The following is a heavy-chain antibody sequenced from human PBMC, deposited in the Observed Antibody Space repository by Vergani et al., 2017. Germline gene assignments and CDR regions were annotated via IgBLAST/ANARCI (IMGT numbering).Heavy chain of an antibody. CDR1: GGTFSSYA. D-gene: IGHD2-15*01. Sequence: QVQLVQSGAEVKKPGASVKVSCKASGGTFSSYAISWVRQAPGQGLEWMGGIIPIFGTANYAQKFQGRVTITADESTSTAYMELSSLRSEDTAVYYCARDRYCSGGSCSVGSYYGMDVWGQGTTVTVSS. J-gene: IGHJ6*02. CDR2: IIPIFGTA. CDR3: ARDRYCSGGSCSVGSYYGMDV. V-gene: IGHV1-69*13.